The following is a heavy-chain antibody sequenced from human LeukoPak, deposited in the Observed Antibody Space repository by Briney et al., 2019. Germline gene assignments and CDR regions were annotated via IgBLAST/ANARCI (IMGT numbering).Heavy chain of an antibody. CDR1: GFTVSSNY. CDR3: TSGSEPGD. Sequence: GGSLRLSCAASGFTVSSNYMSWVRQAPGKGLEWVGFIRSKAYGGTTEYAASVKGRFTISRDDSKSIAYLQMNSLKTEDTAVYYCTSGSEPGDWGQGTLVTVSS. CDR2: IRSKAYGGTT. D-gene: IGHD7-27*01. J-gene: IGHJ4*02. V-gene: IGHV3-49*04.